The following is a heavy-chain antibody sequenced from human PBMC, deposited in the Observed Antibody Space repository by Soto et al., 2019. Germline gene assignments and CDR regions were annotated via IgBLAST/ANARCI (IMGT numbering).Heavy chain of an antibody. CDR1: GFTFSDHY. CDR2: ISSSSSYT. Sequence: QVQLVESGGGLVKPGGSLRLSCAASGFTFSDHYMSWIRQAPGKGLEWGSYISSSSSYTDYADSVKGRFTISRDNAKNSLYLQMNSVRAEDTAVYYCARDYYDSSGYYPNSYYYGLVVWAQGTTVTVSS. V-gene: IGHV3-11*06. J-gene: IGHJ6*02. CDR3: ARDYYDSSGYYPNSYYYGLVV. D-gene: IGHD3-22*01.